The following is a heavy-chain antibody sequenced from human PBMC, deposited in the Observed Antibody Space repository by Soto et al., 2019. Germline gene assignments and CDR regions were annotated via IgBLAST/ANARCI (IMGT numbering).Heavy chain of an antibody. D-gene: IGHD2-2*01. J-gene: IGHJ3*02. CDR3: ASDIVVVPAAPRDAFDI. CDR1: GFTFSSYS. Sequence: EVQLVESGGGLVKPGGSLRLSCAASGFTFSSYSMNWVRQAPGKGLEWVSSISSSSSYIYYADSVKGRFTISRDNAKNSLYLQMNSLRAGDTAVYYCASDIVVVPAAPRDAFDIWGQGTMVTVSS. V-gene: IGHV3-21*01. CDR2: ISSSSSYI.